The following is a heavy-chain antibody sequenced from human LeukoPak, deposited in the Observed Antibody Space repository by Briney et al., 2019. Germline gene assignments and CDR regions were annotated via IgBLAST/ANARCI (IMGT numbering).Heavy chain of an antibody. CDR1: GYSFTSYW. Sequence: VESLKISCKGSGYSFTSYWIGWVRQIRGKCLEWIGIIYPGDSYTRYSPSLQGQVNSSADKSISTAYLQWSSLKASDTAMYYCVTAGRIAAAGWRWFDAWDQGTLVTVSS. CDR3: VTAGRIAAAGWRWFDA. CDR2: IYPGDSYT. D-gene: IGHD6-13*01. V-gene: IGHV5-51*01. J-gene: IGHJ5*02.